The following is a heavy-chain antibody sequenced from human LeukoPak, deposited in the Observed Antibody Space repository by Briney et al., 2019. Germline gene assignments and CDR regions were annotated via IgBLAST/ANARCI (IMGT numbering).Heavy chain of an antibody. V-gene: IGHV4-34*01. Sequence: SETLSLTCAVYGGSFSGYYWSWIRQPPGKGLEWIGEINHSGSTNYNPSLKSRVTISVDTSKNQFSLKLSSVTAADTAVYYCARKVVVVAATMNWFDPWGQGTLVTVSS. CDR1: GGSFSGYY. CDR3: ARKVVVVAATMNWFDP. D-gene: IGHD2-15*01. CDR2: INHSGST. J-gene: IGHJ5*02.